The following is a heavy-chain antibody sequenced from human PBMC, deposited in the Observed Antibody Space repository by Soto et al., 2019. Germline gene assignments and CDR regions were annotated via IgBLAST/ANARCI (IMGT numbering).Heavy chain of an antibody. D-gene: IGHD6-13*01. CDR1: GFTFSSYA. J-gene: IGHJ4*02. V-gene: IGHV3-30-3*01. CDR2: ISYDGSNK. CDR3: ARDHSSSWYHFDY. Sequence: GSLRLSCAASGFTFSSYAMHWVRQAPGKGLEWVAVISYDGSNKYYADSVKGRFTISRDNSKNTLYLQMNSLRAEDTAVYYCARDHSSSWYHFDYWGQGTLVTVSS.